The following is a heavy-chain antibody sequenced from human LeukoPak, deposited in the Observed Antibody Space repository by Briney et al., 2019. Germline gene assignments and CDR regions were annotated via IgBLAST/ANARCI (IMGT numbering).Heavy chain of an antibody. V-gene: IGHV3-30*04. CDR2: ISYDGSNK. CDR1: GFTFSNYA. D-gene: IGHD4-23*01. J-gene: IGHJ4*02. CDR3: ARDHYGGKYFDY. Sequence: GTSLTLSCAASGFTFSNYAMHWVRQAPGKGLEWVSLISYDGSNKYYADSVKGRFTISRDNSKNTLYLQMSSLRAEDTAVYYCARDHYGGKYFDYWGQGTLVTVSS.